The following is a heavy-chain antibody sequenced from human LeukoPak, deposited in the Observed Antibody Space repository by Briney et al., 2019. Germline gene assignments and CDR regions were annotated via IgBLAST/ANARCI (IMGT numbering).Heavy chain of an antibody. V-gene: IGHV4-30-4*01. J-gene: IGHJ6*02. CDR1: GGSIGSGDYY. CDR3: ARDTVTPIAEYYGMDG. Sequence: SETLSLTCTVSGGSIGSGDYYWSWIRQPPGTGLEWIGYIYYSGSTYYNPSLKSRVTISVDTSKNQFSLKLSSVTAADTAVYYCARDTVTPIAEYYGMDGGGQGTTVTAS. CDR2: IYYSGST. D-gene: IGHD4-17*01.